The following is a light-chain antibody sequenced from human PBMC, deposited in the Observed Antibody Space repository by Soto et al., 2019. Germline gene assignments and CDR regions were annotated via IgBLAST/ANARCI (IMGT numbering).Light chain of an antibody. Sequence: EIVLTQSPGTLSLSPGERVTLSCRASQSVTSSNLAWYQQNPGQAPRLLIYVASSRATGIPDRFSGSGSGTDFTLTISRLEPEDCAVYYCQQYGSSPPTFGQGTKLEIK. CDR1: QSVTSSN. CDR2: VAS. CDR3: QQYGSSPPT. V-gene: IGKV3-20*01. J-gene: IGKJ2*01.